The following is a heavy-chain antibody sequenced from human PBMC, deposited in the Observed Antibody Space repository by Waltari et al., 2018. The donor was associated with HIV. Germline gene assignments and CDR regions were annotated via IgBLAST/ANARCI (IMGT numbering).Heavy chain of an antibody. Sequence: QVQLVESGGGVVQPGRSLRPSCAASGFTFRSFTMHWVRQAPGKGLEWVALISYDGSNKYYADSVKGRFTISRDDSKNTLYLQMNSLRAEDTAVYYCARGAYSSGWTFDYWGQGTLVTVSS. D-gene: IGHD6-19*01. CDR3: ARGAYSSGWTFDY. V-gene: IGHV3-30*04. CDR1: GFTFRSFT. J-gene: IGHJ4*02. CDR2: ISYDGSNK.